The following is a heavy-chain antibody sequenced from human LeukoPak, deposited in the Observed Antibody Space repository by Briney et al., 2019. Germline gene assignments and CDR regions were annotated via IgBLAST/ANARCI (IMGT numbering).Heavy chain of an antibody. J-gene: IGHJ4*02. CDR3: AAGAQYYDILTGYYPTTFDY. D-gene: IGHD3-9*01. V-gene: IGHV4-39*07. CDR1: GGSISSSSYY. CDR2: IYYSGST. Sequence: SETLSLTCTVSGGSISSSSYYWGWIRQPPGKGLEWIGSIYYSGSTYYNPSLKSRVTISVDTSKNQFSLKLSSVTAADTAVYYCAAGAQYYDILTGYYPTTFDYWGQGTLVTVSS.